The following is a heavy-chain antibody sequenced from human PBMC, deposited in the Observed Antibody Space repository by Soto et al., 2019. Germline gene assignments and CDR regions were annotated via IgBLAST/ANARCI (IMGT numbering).Heavy chain of an antibody. CDR1: GYTFTSYY. V-gene: IGHV1-46*01. J-gene: IGHJ4*02. CDR2: INPSGGST. Sequence: ASVKVSCKASGYTFTSYYMHWVRQAPGQGLEWMGIINPSGGSTSYAQKFQGRVTMTTDTSTSTAYMELRSLRSDDTAVYYCARFFPISPAPPDYWGQGTLVTVSS. CDR3: ARFFPISPAPPDY. D-gene: IGHD2-2*01.